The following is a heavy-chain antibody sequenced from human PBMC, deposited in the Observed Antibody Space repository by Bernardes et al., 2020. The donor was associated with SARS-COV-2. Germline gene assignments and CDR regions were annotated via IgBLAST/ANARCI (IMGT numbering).Heavy chain of an antibody. Sequence: SETLSLTCIVSGDSISSNYWSWIRQPPGKGLEWIGYIYYTGSSHYNPSLTRRVTMSVDTSKNQFSLKLTSVTAADTAVYYCARDRGGSYHSANYWGQGTLVTVSS. CDR3: ARDRGGSYHSANY. V-gene: IGHV4-59*01. CDR1: GDSISSNY. D-gene: IGHD2-15*01. CDR2: IYYTGSS. J-gene: IGHJ4*02.